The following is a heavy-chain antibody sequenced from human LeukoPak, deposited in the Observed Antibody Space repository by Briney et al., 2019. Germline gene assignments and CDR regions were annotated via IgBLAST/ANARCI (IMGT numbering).Heavy chain of an antibody. D-gene: IGHD2-2*01. J-gene: IGHJ6*02. CDR1: GGSISSSSYY. CDR2: IYYSGST. CDR3: AGESSTSCYLICSYYGMDV. Sequence: PSETLSLTCTVSGGSISSSSYYWGWLRQPPGKGLEWIGCIYYSGSTYYNPYLKSRVTISVDTSKNQFSLKLSSVTGADTAVYYCAGESSTSCYLICSYYGMDVWGQGTTVTVSS. V-gene: IGHV4-39*02.